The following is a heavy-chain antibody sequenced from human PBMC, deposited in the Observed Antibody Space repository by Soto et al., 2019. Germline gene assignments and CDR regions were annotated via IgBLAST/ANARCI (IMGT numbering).Heavy chain of an antibody. CDR2: IYSGGST. J-gene: IGHJ4*02. V-gene: IGHV3-53*01. D-gene: IGHD3-9*01. CDR3: ARGTRYFDWPYYFDY. CDR1: GFTVSSNY. Sequence: GGSPRLSCAASGFTVSSNYMSWVRQAPGKGLEWVSVIYSGGSTYYADSVKGRFTISRDNSKNTLYLQMNSLRAEDTAVYYCARGTRYFDWPYYFDYWGQGTLVTVSS.